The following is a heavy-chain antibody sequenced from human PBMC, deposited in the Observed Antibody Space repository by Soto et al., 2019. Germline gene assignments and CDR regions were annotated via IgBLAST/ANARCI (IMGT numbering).Heavy chain of an antibody. V-gene: IGHV5-10-1*01. D-gene: IGHD6-13*01. CDR3: ASTIIAAAGTSDY. Sequence: GESLKISCKGSGYSFTSYWISWVRQMPGKGLEWMGRIDPSDSYTNYSPSFQGHVTISADKSTSTAYLQWSSLKASDTAMYYCASTIIAAAGTSDYWGQGTLVTVSS. CDR1: GYSFTSYW. J-gene: IGHJ4*02. CDR2: IDPSDSYT.